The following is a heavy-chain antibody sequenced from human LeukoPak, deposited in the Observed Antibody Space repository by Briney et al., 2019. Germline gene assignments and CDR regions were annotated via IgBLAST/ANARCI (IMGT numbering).Heavy chain of an antibody. CDR3: ARWGGYGSGSYYWYNWFDP. Sequence: SDTLSLTCTVSGGSIANSNYYWGWIRQPPGKGLEWIGSIYYSGSTYYNPSFKSRVTILVDTSNNLFSLKLRSMTAADTAVYYCARWGGYGSGSYYWYNWFDPWGQGTLVTVSS. J-gene: IGHJ5*02. CDR2: IYYSGST. CDR1: GGSIANSNYY. D-gene: IGHD3-10*01. V-gene: IGHV4-39*07.